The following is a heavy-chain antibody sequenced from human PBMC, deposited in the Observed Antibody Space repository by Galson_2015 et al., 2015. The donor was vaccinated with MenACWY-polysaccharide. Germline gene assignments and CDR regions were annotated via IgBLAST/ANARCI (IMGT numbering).Heavy chain of an antibody. CDR2: ISYDENKK. CDR3: ATEPSGSDLRFDR. Sequence: SLRLSCAASGFTFSSYVMHWIRQAPGKGLEWVSLISYDENKKFCADSVRGRFTISRDNSKNTLYLQMSSLRDEDTAVYYCATEPSGSDLRFDRWGQGTRVTVSS. V-gene: IGHV3-30-3*01. CDR1: GFTFSSYV. J-gene: IGHJ5*02. D-gene: IGHD5-12*01.